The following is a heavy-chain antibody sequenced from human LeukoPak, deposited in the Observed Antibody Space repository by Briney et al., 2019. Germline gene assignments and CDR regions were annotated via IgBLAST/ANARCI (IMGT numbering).Heavy chain of an antibody. CDR1: GYTFTSYG. Sequence: GASVKVSCKASGYTFTSYGISWVRQAPGQGLEWMGWISAYNGNTNYAQKLQGRVTMTTDTSTSTAYMELRSLRSDDTAVYYCARTGPVLRYFDWSGGSLYYFDYWGQGTLVTVSS. V-gene: IGHV1-18*01. CDR2: ISAYNGNT. CDR3: ARTGPVLRYFDWSGGSLYYFDY. J-gene: IGHJ4*02. D-gene: IGHD3-9*01.